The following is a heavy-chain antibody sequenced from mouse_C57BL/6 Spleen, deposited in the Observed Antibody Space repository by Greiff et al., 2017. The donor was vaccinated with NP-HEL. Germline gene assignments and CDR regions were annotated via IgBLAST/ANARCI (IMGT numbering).Heavy chain of an antibody. CDR2: IYPGDGDT. CDR1: GYAFSSSW. J-gene: IGHJ4*01. CDR3: AKSYYDDDDDKDD. V-gene: IGHV1-82*01. Sequence: VQLQQSGPELVKPGASVKISCKASGYAFSSSWMNWVKQRPGKGLEWIGRIYPGDGDTSYIGKFKGKATLTADKSSSTDYMQLSSLTSEDSAVYCGAKSYYDDDDDKDDWGQGTTVTVSS. D-gene: IGHD2-4*01.